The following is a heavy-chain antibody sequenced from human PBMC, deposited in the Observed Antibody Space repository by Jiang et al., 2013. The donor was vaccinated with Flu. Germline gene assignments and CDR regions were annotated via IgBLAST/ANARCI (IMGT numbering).Heavy chain of an antibody. CDR1: GGSVSSGTYF. J-gene: IGHJ4*02. V-gene: IGHV4-39*07. Sequence: VLLKPSETLSLTCTVSGGSVSSGTYFWGWIRQPPGKGLEWIGTFYSSGSGSTYYNPSLKSRVTISVDTSQNQFSLKLNSVTAADTTVYYCARDPPGYWGQGTLVTVSS. CDR3: ARDPPGY. CDR2: FYSSGSGST.